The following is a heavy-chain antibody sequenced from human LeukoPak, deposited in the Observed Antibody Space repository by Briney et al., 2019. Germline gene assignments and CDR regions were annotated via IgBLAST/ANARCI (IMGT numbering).Heavy chain of an antibody. Sequence: SETLSLTCTVSGGSISSGGYYWSWIRQRPGKGLEWIGYIHYSGSTFYNPSLKSRVTILLDTSKNQFSLKLSSVTAADTAVYYCARERNCGGDCYSSWFDLWGQGTLVTVSS. CDR2: IHYSGST. CDR1: GGSISSGGYY. J-gene: IGHJ5*02. D-gene: IGHD2-21*02. CDR3: ARERNCGGDCYSSWFDL. V-gene: IGHV4-31*03.